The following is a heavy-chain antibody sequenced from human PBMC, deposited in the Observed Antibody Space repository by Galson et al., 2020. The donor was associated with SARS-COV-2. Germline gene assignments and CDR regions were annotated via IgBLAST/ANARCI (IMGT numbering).Heavy chain of an antibody. Sequence: ASVKVSCKASGYTFTSYGISWVRQAPGQGLEWMGWISAYNGNTNYAQKLQGRVTMTTDTSTSTAYMELRSLRSDDTAVYYCARVRGDYVELYMDVWGKGTTVTVSS. D-gene: IGHD4-17*01. CDR3: ARVRGDYVELYMDV. CDR1: GYTFTSYG. J-gene: IGHJ6*03. V-gene: IGHV1-18*01. CDR2: ISAYNGNT.